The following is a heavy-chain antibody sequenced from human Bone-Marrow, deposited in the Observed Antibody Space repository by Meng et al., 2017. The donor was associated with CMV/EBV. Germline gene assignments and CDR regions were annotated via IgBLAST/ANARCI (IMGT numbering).Heavy chain of an antibody. CDR1: GGSFSNYY. CDR2: INHSGST. Sequence: SETLSLTCAVYGGSFSNYYWNWIRQPPGKGLEWIGEINHSGSTKYNPSLKSRVIILVDTSRKQFSLKLSSVTAADTAVYYCARGGRRRGLDYWGQGTLVTVSS. D-gene: IGHD1-14*01. J-gene: IGHJ4*02. CDR3: ARGGRRRGLDY. V-gene: IGHV4-34*01.